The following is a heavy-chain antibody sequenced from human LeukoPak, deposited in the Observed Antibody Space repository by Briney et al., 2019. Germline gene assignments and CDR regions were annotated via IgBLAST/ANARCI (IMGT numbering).Heavy chain of an antibody. J-gene: IGHJ6*02. Sequence: SVKVSCKASGGTFSSYAISWVRQAPGQGLEWMRGIIPIFGTANYAQKFQGRVTITADESTSTAYMELSSLRSEDTAVYYCARDGDYGYYYYYGMDVWGQGTTVTVSS. CDR1: GGTFSSYA. D-gene: IGHD4-17*01. CDR2: IIPIFGTA. V-gene: IGHV1-69*13. CDR3: ARDGDYGYYYYYGMDV.